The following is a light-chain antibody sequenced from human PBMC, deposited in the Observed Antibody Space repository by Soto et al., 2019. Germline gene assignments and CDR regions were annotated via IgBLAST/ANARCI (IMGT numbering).Light chain of an antibody. CDR3: QHYDSYST. V-gene: IGKV1-5*03. Sequence: DIQMTQSPSTLSASVGDRATITCRASQSINNWLAWYQQKPGKAPKLLIYKASNLDIGVPSRFSGSGSGAEITLTISTLQPDGFPAYDEQHYDSYSTFGQGTKVVIK. CDR1: QSINNW. CDR2: KAS. J-gene: IGKJ1*01.